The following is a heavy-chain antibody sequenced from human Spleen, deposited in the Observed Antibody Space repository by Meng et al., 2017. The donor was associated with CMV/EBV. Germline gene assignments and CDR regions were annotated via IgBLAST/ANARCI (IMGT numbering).Heavy chain of an antibody. J-gene: IGHJ4*02. D-gene: IGHD2-2*01. V-gene: IGHV1-2*02. CDR1: GYTFTGYY. Sequence: ASVKVSCKTSGYTFTGYYLHWVRQAPGQGLEWMGWINPNSGDTMYAQKFQGRVTMTRDTSITTAYMELSRLRSDDTAVYYCAREFYCSSTSCYAYFDYWGQGTLVTVSS. CDR3: AREFYCSSTSCYAYFDY. CDR2: INPNSGDT.